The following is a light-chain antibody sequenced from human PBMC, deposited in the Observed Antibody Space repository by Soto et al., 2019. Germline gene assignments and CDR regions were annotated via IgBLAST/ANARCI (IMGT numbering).Light chain of an antibody. CDR1: QSISSY. CDR2: AAS. CDR3: QQSYSTPYT. J-gene: IGKJ2*01. Sequence: DIQMTQSPSSLSASVGDRVTITCRASQSISSYLNWYQQKPGKAPKLLIYAASSLQSGVPSRFSGSGSGTDFTLTISRLQPEDFATYYCQQSYSTPYTFVPGTKLELK. V-gene: IGKV1-39*01.